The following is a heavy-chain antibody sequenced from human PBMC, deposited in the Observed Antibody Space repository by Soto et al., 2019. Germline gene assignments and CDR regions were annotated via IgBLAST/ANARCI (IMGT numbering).Heavy chain of an antibody. J-gene: IGHJ6*02. Sequence: SEALSLNWTGSAGTIGSYYWRWIRRPPGKGLEWIGYIYKSGSTHSNPSLQSRVTISVDTSRNQFSLKLSSVTAADTGIYYCERAPITMVREVIKYNMDVWGQEKTVTVS. V-gene: IGHV4-59*01. D-gene: IGHD3-10*01. CDR3: ERAPITMVREVIKYNMDV. CDR2: IYKSGST. CDR1: AGTIGSYY.